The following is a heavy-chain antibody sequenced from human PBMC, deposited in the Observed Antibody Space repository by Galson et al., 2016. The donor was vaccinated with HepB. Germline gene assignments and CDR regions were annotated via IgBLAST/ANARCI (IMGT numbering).Heavy chain of an antibody. Sequence: SLRLSCAASGFTFSDYAMTWVRQAPGKGLDWVSSVTNSGVTTHYADSVKGRFTISRDNSKNTLYLQMNSLRAEDTAVYYCAPHSVTVAGYLAYWGQGTLVTVSS. CDR2: VTNSGVTT. CDR1: GFTFSDYA. CDR3: APHSVTVAGYLAY. J-gene: IGHJ4*02. D-gene: IGHD6-19*01. V-gene: IGHV3-23*01.